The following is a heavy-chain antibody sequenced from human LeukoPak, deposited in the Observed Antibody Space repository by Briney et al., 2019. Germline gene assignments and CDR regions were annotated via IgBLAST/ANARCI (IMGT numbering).Heavy chain of an antibody. CDR2: ISSSSSYI. J-gene: IGHJ6*03. Sequence: GGSLRLSCAASGFTFSSYSMNWVRQAPGKGLEWVSSISSSSSYIYYADSVKGRFTISRDNAKNSLYLQMNSLRAEDTAVYYCARAAASGYYMGVWGKGTTVTVSS. CDR3: ARAAASGYYMGV. D-gene: IGHD6-13*01. CDR1: GFTFSSYS. V-gene: IGHV3-21*01.